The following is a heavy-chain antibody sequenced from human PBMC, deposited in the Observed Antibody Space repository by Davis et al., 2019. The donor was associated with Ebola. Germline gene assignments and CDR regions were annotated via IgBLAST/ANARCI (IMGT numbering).Heavy chain of an antibody. D-gene: IGHD6-13*01. V-gene: IGHV1-18*01. CDR1: GYTFINYG. J-gene: IGHJ4*02. CDR3: ARGAAAGFY. CDR2: ISPYNGNT. Sequence: ASVKVSCKTSGYTFINYGITWVRQAPGQGLEWMGWISPYNGNTKSAQKLQGRVTMTTDTSTSTAYMELRSLRSDDTAVYYCARGAAAGFYWGQGTLVTVSS.